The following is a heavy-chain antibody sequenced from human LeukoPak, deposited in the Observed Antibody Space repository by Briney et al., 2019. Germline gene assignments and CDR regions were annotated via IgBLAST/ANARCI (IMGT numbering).Heavy chain of an antibody. CDR2: IYYSGST. D-gene: IGHD6-13*01. Sequence: SETLSLTCTVSGGSISSGGYYWSWIRQHPGKGLEWIGYIYYSGSTYYNPSLKSRVTISVDTSKNQFSLKLSTVTAADTAVYYCARAGVGSSWAIDYWGQGTLVTVSS. V-gene: IGHV4-31*03. CDR3: ARAGVGSSWAIDY. CDR1: GGSISSGGYY. J-gene: IGHJ4*02.